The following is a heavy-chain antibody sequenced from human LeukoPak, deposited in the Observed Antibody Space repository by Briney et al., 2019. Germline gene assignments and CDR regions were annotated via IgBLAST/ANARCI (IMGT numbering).Heavy chain of an antibody. D-gene: IGHD2-15*01. V-gene: IGHV1-2*02. J-gene: IGHJ4*02. Sequence: ASVKVSCKASGYTFTVYYIHWVRQAPEQGPEWMGWINPNSGGTKYAEKFQGRVTMTRDTSISTAYMEVGRLTSDDTAVYYCARDDCSGGSCYRTWGQGTLVTVSS. CDR3: ARDDCSGGSCYRT. CDR2: INPNSGGT. CDR1: GYTFTVYY.